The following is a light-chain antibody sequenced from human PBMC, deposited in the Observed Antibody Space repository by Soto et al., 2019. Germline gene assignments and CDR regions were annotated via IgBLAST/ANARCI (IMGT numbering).Light chain of an antibody. Sequence: QYVLTQPPSVSGAPGQRVTISCTGSSSNIGAGYDVHWYQQLPGTAPKLLIYGNSNRPSGVPDRFSGSKSGTSASLAITGLKSDDAADYDGQSYASSLRGVVFGGGTQRNV. V-gene: IGLV1-40*01. J-gene: IGLJ2*01. CDR3: QSYASSLRGVV. CDR2: GNS. CDR1: SSNIGAGYD.